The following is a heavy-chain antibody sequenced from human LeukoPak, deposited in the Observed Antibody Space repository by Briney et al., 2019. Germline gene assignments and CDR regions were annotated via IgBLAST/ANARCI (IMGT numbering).Heavy chain of an antibody. V-gene: IGHV4-61*02. J-gene: IGHJ4*02. D-gene: IGHD3-22*01. CDR3: ARASYSYDISGWVPFDY. Sequence: SETLSLTCTVSGNSISSGDYYWSWIRQPAGRGLEWIGRIYTSGSTTYNPSLKSRVTISGDTSENQFSLRLSSVTAADTAVYYCARASYSYDISGWVPFDYWGQGTLVTVSS. CDR1: GNSISSGDYY. CDR2: IYTSGST.